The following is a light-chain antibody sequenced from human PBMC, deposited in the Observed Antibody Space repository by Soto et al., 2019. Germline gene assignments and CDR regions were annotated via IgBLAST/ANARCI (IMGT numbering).Light chain of an antibody. CDR2: GAS. J-gene: IGKJ1*01. V-gene: IGKV3-20*01. CDR3: QQYDSYSWT. Sequence: EIVLTQSPGTLSLSPGERATLSCRASQSVVSSYLAWYQQKPGQAPRLLIYGASSRATGIPDRFSGSGSGTEFTLTISSLQPDDFATYYCQQYDSYSWTFGQGTKVEIK. CDR1: QSVVSSY.